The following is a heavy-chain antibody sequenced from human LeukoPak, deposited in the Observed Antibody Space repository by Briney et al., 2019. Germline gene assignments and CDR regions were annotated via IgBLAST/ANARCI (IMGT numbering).Heavy chain of an antibody. V-gene: IGHV3-30-3*01. CDR3: AVRLARPGFDY. CDR2: ILYDGSNK. J-gene: IGHJ4*02. CDR1: GFTFSSYA. D-gene: IGHD6-25*01. Sequence: AGGSLRLSCAASGFTFSSYAMHWVRQAPGKGLEWVAVILYDGSNKYYADSVKGRFTISRDNSKNTLYLQMNSLRAEDTAVYYCAVRLARPGFDYWGQGTLVTVSS.